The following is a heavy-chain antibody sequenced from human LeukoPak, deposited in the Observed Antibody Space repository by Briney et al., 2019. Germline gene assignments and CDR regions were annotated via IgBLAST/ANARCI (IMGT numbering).Heavy chain of an antibody. CDR3: ARAGRLVGANDWFDP. D-gene: IGHD1-26*01. Sequence: ASVKVSCKASGYTFTGYYTHWVRQAPGQGLEWMGWINPNSGGTNYAQKFQGWVTMTRDTSISTAYMELSRLRSDDTAVYYCARAGRLVGANDWFDPWGQGTLVTVSS. CDR2: INPNSGGT. V-gene: IGHV1-2*04. CDR1: GYTFTGYY. J-gene: IGHJ5*02.